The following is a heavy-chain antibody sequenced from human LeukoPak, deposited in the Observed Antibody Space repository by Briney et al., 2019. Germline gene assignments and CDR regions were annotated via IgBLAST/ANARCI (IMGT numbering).Heavy chain of an antibody. J-gene: IGHJ4*02. CDR3: ARIAYCGGDCYLNSLDY. CDR1: GYTFTSYY. V-gene: IGHV1-46*03. D-gene: IGHD2-21*01. CDR2: INPSGGST. Sequence: ASVKVSCKASGYTFTSYYMHWVRQAPGQGLEWMGIINPSGGSTSYAQKFQGRVTMTRDTSTSTVYMELSSLRSGDTAVYYCARIAYCGGDCYLNSLDYWGQGTLVTVSS.